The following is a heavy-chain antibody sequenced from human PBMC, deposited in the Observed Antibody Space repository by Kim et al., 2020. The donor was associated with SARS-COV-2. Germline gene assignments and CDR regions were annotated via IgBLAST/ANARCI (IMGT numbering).Heavy chain of an antibody. V-gene: IGHV4-4*09. D-gene: IGHD3-10*01. Sequence: NPALKSRVTLSGATPQNQFSLRLSSVTAADTAVYYCATTLWFGSRWYFDLWGRGTLVTVSS. J-gene: IGHJ2*01. CDR3: ATTLWFGSRWYFDL.